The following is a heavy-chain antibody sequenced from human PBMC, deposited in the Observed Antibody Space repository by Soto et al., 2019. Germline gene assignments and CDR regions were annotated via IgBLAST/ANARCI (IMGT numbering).Heavy chain of an antibody. CDR1: GFTFMSYV. CDR2: TSYDGSNN. V-gene: IGHV3-33*05. CDR3: ARWGTTGGLDV. Sequence: QVQLVESGGGVVQPGTSLRLSCVGSGFTFMSYVIHWVRQAPGKGLEWVALTSYDGSNNFYGDSVKGRFTISRDNSRNTGELQMDSLRLEDTALYYCARWGTTGGLDVWGQGTLVSVSS. J-gene: IGHJ4*02. D-gene: IGHD3-16*01.